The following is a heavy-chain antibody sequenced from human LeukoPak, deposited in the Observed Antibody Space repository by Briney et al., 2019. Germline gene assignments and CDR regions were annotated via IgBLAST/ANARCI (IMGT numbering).Heavy chain of an antibody. CDR2: IDPSDSYT. D-gene: IGHD1-14*01. Sequence: GESLKISCKGSGYSFTSYWISWVRQMPGKGLEWMGRIDPSDSYTNYSPSFQGHVTISADNSINTAYVQWSSLKTSDTAMYYCAYHDENFDDWGQETLVTVSS. CDR1: GYSFTSYW. J-gene: IGHJ4*02. V-gene: IGHV5-10-1*01. CDR3: AYHDENFDD.